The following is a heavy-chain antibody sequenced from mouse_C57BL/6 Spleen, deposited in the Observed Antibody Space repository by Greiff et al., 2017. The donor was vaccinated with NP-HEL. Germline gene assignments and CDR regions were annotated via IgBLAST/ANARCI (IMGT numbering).Heavy chain of an antibody. CDR2: IYPGNSDT. V-gene: IGHV1-5*01. Sequence: EVMLVESGTVLARPGASVKMSCKTSGYTFTSYWMHWVKQRPGQGLEWIGAIYPGNSDTSSNQKFKGKAKLTAVTSASTAYMELSSLTNEDSAVYYCTRQFTTVVATDWYFDVWGTGTTVTVSS. CDR3: TRQFTTVVATDWYFDV. CDR1: GYTFTSYW. J-gene: IGHJ1*03. D-gene: IGHD1-1*01.